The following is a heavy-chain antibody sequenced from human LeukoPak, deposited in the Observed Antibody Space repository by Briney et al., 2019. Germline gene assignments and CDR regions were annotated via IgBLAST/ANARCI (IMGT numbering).Heavy chain of an antibody. Sequence: GGSLRLSRAVSGFTLSNTAMSWVRQAPGKGLEWVATLSSGGNTHYADSVQGRFTISRDSSKNMLYLQMNSLGVEDTAMYYCAKKVTGNGYHPFDYWGQGALVTVSS. D-gene: IGHD2-2*03. J-gene: IGHJ4*02. CDR1: GFTLSNTA. V-gene: IGHV3-23*01. CDR3: AKKVTGNGYHPFDY. CDR2: LSSGGNT.